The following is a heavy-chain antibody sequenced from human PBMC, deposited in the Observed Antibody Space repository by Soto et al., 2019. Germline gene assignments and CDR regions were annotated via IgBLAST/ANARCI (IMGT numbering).Heavy chain of an antibody. CDR3: ARTYGNSWYSP. CDR1: GYTFTSYG. V-gene: IGHV1-18*01. D-gene: IGHD2-2*02. Sequence: ASVKVSCKASGYTFTSYGITWVRQAPGQGLEWMGWISTYNGNTNYAQNLQGRVTMTTDTFTNTAYMELRSLRSDDTAVYYCARTYGNSWYSPWRQGTLVTVSS. CDR2: ISTYNGNT. J-gene: IGHJ5*02.